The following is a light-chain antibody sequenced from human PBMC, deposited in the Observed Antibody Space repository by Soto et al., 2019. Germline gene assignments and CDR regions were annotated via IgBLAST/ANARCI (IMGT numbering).Light chain of an antibody. CDR1: SSDIGGSNY. CDR2: DVS. Sequence: QSVLTQPRSVSGSPGQSVTISCTGSSSDIGGSNYVSWYQQDPGKAPKVMIYDVSKRPSGVPDRFSGSKSGNTASLTISGLQAEDEAEYFCCSYAGSYTWVFGGGTKVTVL. V-gene: IGLV2-11*01. CDR3: CSYAGSYTWV. J-gene: IGLJ3*02.